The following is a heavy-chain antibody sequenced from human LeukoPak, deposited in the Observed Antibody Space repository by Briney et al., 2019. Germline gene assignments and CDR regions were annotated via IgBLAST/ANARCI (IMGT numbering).Heavy chain of an antibody. CDR3: ARDRDDFWSGIDY. CDR2: ISSSSSYI. CDR1: GFTFSSYS. D-gene: IGHD3-3*01. V-gene: IGHV3-21*01. J-gene: IGHJ4*02. Sequence: GGSLRLSCAASGFTFSSYSMNWVRQAPGKGLEWVSSISSSSSYIYYANSVKGRFTISRDNAKNSLYLQMNSLRAEDTAVYYCARDRDDFWSGIDYWGQGTLVTVSS.